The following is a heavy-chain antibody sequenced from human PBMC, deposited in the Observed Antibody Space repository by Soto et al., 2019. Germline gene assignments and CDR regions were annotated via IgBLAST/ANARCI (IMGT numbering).Heavy chain of an antibody. CDR2: IGTQHDT. D-gene: IGHD3-16*01. CDR1: GFTFSAYD. Sequence: EVQLVESGGGLVQPGGSLRLSCAASGFTFSAYDMHWVRQATGKGLEWVSAIGTQHDTYYPDSVNGRFTISRENAKNSLYLQMDILRAGETAVSYCERQASSWDGGGGWIDPWGQGTLVTVSS. CDR3: ERQASSWDGGGGWIDP. V-gene: IGHV3-13*01. J-gene: IGHJ5*02.